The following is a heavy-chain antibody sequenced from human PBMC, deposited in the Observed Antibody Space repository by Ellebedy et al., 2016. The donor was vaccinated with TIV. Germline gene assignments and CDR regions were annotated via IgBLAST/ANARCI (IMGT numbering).Heavy chain of an antibody. CDR3: ATDGSYGDYLSPTHAFEI. D-gene: IGHD3-16*01. Sequence: GESLKISCAASGFTFNSYWMSWVRQAPGKGLEWVANIKQDGGETYYGDSVKGRFTISRDNAKRTLDLQMNSLRAEDTAIYYCATDGSYGDYLSPTHAFEIWGQGTLVTVSP. J-gene: IGHJ3*02. CDR2: IKQDGGET. CDR1: GFTFNSYW. V-gene: IGHV3-7*01.